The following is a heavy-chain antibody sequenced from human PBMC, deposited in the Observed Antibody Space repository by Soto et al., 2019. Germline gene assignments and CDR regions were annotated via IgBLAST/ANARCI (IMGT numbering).Heavy chain of an antibody. CDR2: IYYSGST. CDR3: ERHTSGRVYYYYYMDV. V-gene: IGHV4-39*01. Sequence: SETLSLTCTVSGGSISSSSYYWGWIRQPPGKGLEWIGSIYYSGSTYYNPSLKSRVTISVDTSKNQFSLKLSSVTAADTAVYYCERHTSGRVYYYYYMDVWGKGTTVTVSS. D-gene: IGHD1-26*01. CDR1: GGSISSSSYY. J-gene: IGHJ6*03.